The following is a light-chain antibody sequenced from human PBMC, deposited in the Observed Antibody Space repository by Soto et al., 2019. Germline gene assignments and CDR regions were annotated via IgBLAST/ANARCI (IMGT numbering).Light chain of an antibody. CDR2: EVS. CDR1: RSAGEW. Sequence: DIQMTQSPSTLSASVGDRVTITCRASRSAGEWLAWYQQKPGKAPKLLIYEVSKLHSGVPSRFSGGGSETEFSLTIDSLQPDDFAIYYCQQFNSVPYTFGPGTKVEIK. J-gene: IGKJ2*01. V-gene: IGKV1-5*03. CDR3: QQFNSVPYT.